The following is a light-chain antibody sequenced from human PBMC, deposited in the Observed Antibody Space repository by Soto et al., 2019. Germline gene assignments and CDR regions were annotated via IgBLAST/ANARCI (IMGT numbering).Light chain of an antibody. CDR3: QQYGSSRT. V-gene: IGKV3-20*01. CDR1: QSVSSSY. Sequence: EIVLTQSPGTLSLSPGERATLSCRASQSVSSSYLAWYQQKPGQAPRLLIYGASSRATGIPDRFSGSGSRTDFPLTISRLEPEDFAVYYCQQYGSSRTFGQGTQVEIK. J-gene: IGKJ1*01. CDR2: GAS.